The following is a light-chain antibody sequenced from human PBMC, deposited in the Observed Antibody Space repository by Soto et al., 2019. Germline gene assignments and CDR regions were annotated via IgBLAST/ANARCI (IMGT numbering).Light chain of an antibody. CDR1: SSNIGAGYD. V-gene: IGLV1-40*01. CDR3: QAYDSSLSGVI. J-gene: IGLJ2*01. CDR2: GNS. Sequence: QSVLTQPPSVSVAPGQRVTISCTGSSSNIGAGYDVHWYQQLPGTAPKLLIHGNSNRRSGFPDRFSGSKSGTSASLAITGLQAEDEADYYCQAYDSSLSGVIFGGGTKLTVL.